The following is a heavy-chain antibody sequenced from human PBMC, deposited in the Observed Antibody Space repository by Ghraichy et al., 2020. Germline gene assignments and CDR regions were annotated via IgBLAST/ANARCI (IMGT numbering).Heavy chain of an antibody. CDR3: ARGGASHFDY. CDR1: GFTFFTYA. J-gene: IGHJ4*02. Sequence: GGSLRLSCATSGFTFFTYAMTWVRQGPGRGLEWVSGISGGGGSVYYGDSVKGRCTISRDNSKNTLYLQMSSLRAEDTAVYYCARGGASHFDYWGQGTLVTVSS. V-gene: IGHV3-23*01. D-gene: IGHD4/OR15-4a*01. CDR2: ISGGGGSV.